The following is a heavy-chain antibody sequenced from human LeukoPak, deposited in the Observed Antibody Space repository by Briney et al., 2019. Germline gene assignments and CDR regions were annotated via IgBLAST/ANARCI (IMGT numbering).Heavy chain of an antibody. CDR2: INHSGST. CDR3: ARHSTSGYSSGWYYFDY. V-gene: IGHV4-34*01. D-gene: IGHD6-19*01. J-gene: IGHJ4*02. CDR1: GGSFSGYY. Sequence: SETLSLTCAVYGGSFSGYYWSWIRQPPGKGLEWIGEINHSGSTNYNPSLKSRVTISVDTSKNQFSLKLSSVTAADTAVYYCARHSTSGYSSGWYYFDYWGQGTLVTVSS.